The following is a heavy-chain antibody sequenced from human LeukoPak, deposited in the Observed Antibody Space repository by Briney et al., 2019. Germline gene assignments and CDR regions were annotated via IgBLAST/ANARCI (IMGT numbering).Heavy chain of an antibody. CDR2: ISGSGGST. CDR1: GFTFSSYA. CDR3: AKPPLWFGELPLIDY. Sequence: GGSLRLSCAASGFTFSSYAMPWVRQAPGKGLEWVSAISGSGGSTYYADSVKGRFTISRDNSKNTLYLQMNSLRAEDTAVYYCAKPPLWFGELPLIDYWGQGTLVTVSS. D-gene: IGHD3-10*01. J-gene: IGHJ4*02. V-gene: IGHV3-23*01.